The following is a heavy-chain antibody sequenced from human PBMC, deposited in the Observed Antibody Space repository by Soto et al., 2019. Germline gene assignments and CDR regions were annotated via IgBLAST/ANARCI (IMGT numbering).Heavy chain of an antibody. Sequence: ASVKVSCKASGYTFTSYGISWVRQAPGQGLEWMGWISAYNGNTNYAQKLQGRVTMTTDTSTSTAYMELRSLRSDDTAVYYCASSNTTTTSAYYFSSDYWGQGTLVTVSS. CDR2: ISAYNGNT. CDR3: ASSNTTTTSAYYFSSDY. J-gene: IGHJ4*02. D-gene: IGHD3-3*01. CDR1: GYTFTSYG. V-gene: IGHV1-18*04.